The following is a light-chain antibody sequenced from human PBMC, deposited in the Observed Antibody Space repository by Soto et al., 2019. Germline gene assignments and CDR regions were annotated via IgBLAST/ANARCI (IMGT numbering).Light chain of an antibody. CDR3: SSYTTSYSYV. CDR2: EVT. CDR1: SSDLGAYDC. J-gene: IGLJ1*01. Sequence: QSVLTQPASVSGSPGQSITISCTGTSSDLGAYDCVSWYQQHPGEAPTLLIYEVTNRPSGVSNRFSASKSGNTASLTISGPQAEDEAEYFCSSYTTSYSYVFGTGTKVTVL. V-gene: IGLV2-14*01.